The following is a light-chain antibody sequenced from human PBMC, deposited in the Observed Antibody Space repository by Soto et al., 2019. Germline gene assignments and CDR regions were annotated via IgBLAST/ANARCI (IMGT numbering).Light chain of an antibody. V-gene: IGKV1-5*03. CDR1: QSISSW. CDR2: KTS. J-gene: IGKJ1*01. Sequence: RPTLTTSVGDRVTITCRASQSISSWLAWYQQKPGKAPKLLIYKTSSLESGVPSRFSGSGAGTEFTLTISSLQPDDFATYYCQQYNSFWTFGQGTKV. CDR3: QQYNSFWT.